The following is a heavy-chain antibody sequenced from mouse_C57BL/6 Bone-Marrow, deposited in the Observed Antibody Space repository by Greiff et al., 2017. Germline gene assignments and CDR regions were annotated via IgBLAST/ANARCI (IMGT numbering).Heavy chain of an antibody. J-gene: IGHJ1*03. CDR3: ASHYYGSGCWYFDV. Sequence: QVQLKQPGAELVMPGASVKLSCKASGYTFTSYWMHWVKQRPGQGLEWIGEIDPSDSYTNYNQKFKGKSTLTVDKSSSTAYMQLSSLTSEDSAVYYCASHYYGSGCWYFDVWGRGTTVTVSS. V-gene: IGHV1-69*01. CDR1: GYTFTSYW. CDR2: IDPSDSYT. D-gene: IGHD1-1*01.